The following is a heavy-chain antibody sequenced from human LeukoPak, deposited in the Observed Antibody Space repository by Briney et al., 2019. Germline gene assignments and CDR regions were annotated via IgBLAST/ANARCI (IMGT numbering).Heavy chain of an antibody. Sequence: PGLSLRLSCAASGFTFSNYGMHWVRQAPGKGLEWLPVISHDGSKKYYVVFVKGRFTISRDNSKNTLYLQMDSLRAEDTAVYYCSGEMPADFWGQGTLVSVSS. CDR2: ISHDGSKK. J-gene: IGHJ4*02. CDR3: SGEMPADF. CDR1: GFTFSNYG. V-gene: IGHV3-30*04. D-gene: IGHD3-10*01.